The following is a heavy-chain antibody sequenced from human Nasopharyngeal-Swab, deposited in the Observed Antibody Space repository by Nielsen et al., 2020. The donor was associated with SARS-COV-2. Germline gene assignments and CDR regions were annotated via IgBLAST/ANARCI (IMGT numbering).Heavy chain of an antibody. CDR1: GFTFTSYA. Sequence: GESLKISCAASGFTFTSYAINWVRQAPGKGLEWVSGISGSGGNTYYADSVRGRFIISRDTSKNTLYLQMNSLRAEDTALYYCAKDSGAGLCTDGACFPTNHWGQGTLVTVSS. CDR3: AKDSGAGLCTDGACFPTNH. D-gene: IGHD2-8*01. CDR2: ISGSGGNT. V-gene: IGHV3-23*01. J-gene: IGHJ5*02.